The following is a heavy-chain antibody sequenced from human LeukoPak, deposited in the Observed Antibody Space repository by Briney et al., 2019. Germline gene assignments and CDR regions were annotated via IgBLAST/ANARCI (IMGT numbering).Heavy chain of an antibody. V-gene: IGHV3-7*05. CDR2: IKHDGSEK. D-gene: IGHD6-13*01. CDR1: GFTFSSHW. Sequence: GGSLRLSCAASGFTFSSHWMTWVRQAPGKGLEWVANIKHDGSEKYYVDSVKGRFTISRDNAKNSLYLQMNSLGAEDTAVYYCARRGTSSSWAHFDYWGQGTLVTVPS. CDR3: ARRGTSSSWAHFDY. J-gene: IGHJ4*02.